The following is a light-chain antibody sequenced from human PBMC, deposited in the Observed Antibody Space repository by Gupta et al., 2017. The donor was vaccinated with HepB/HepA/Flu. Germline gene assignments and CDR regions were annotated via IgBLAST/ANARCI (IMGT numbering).Light chain of an antibody. CDR3: QQYNNGWT. J-gene: IGKJ1*01. CDR2: GAS. CDR1: QSVSSN. V-gene: IGKV3-15*01. Sequence: EIVMTQSPATLSLSPGERATLCRASQSVSSNVAWYQQKPGQAPRLRIYGASTRATGIPARFSGSGFGTEFTLTISSLQSEDFAVYYCQQYNNGWTFGQGTKVEIK.